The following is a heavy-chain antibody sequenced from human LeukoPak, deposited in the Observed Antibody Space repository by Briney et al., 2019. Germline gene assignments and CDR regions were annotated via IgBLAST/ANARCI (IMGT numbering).Heavy chain of an antibody. CDR3: AREVTSGSYLLDY. V-gene: IGHV4-39*02. CDR2: IYYSGST. D-gene: IGHD6-19*01. J-gene: IGHJ4*02. CDR1: GGSISSSSYY. Sequence: MASETLSLTCTVSGGSISSSSYYWGWIRQPPGKGLEWIGSIYYSGSTYYNPSLKSRVTISVDTSKNQFSLKLSSVTAADTAVYYCAREVTSGSYLLDYWGQGTLVTVSS.